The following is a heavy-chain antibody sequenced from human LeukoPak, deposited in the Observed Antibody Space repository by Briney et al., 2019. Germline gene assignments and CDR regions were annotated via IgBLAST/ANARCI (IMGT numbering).Heavy chain of an antibody. CDR1: GYTFTGYY. D-gene: IGHD2-15*01. J-gene: IGHJ4*02. V-gene: IGHV1-2*06. Sequence: ASVKVSCKASGYTFTGYYMHWVRQAPGQGLEWMGRINPNSGGTNYAQKFQGRVTMTRDTSISTAYMELNRLTSDDTAVYYCARVLGCCSGGSCYEMNTLTVWGQGTLVTVSA. CDR3: ARVLGCCSGGSCYEMNTLTV. CDR2: INPNSGGT.